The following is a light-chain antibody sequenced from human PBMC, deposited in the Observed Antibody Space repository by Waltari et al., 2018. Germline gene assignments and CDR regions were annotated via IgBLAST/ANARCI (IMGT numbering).Light chain of an antibody. Sequence: QSALTQPPSVSGSPGQSVTISCTGAINDIENYHYVSWYQQHPGKVPKLIIYDVVLRPSGVSDRFSGSKSGNAASLTISGLQTADEADYFCSSFSGSNNFLFGRGTKLTVL. CDR2: DVV. CDR3: SSFSGSNNFL. CDR1: INDIENYHY. V-gene: IGLV2-8*01. J-gene: IGLJ2*01.